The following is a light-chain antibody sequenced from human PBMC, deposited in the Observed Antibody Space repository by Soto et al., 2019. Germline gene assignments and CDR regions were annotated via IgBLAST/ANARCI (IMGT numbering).Light chain of an antibody. Sequence: EIVMTQSPVTLSVSPGERATLSCRASQSVSSNLAWYQQKPGQPPRLLIYGASTRATGIPARFSGSGSGTEFTLTISSLQSEDFAVYYCQQYNNWPETFGQGTKVDIK. CDR2: GAS. CDR3: QQYNNWPET. J-gene: IGKJ1*01. V-gene: IGKV3-15*01. CDR1: QSVSSN.